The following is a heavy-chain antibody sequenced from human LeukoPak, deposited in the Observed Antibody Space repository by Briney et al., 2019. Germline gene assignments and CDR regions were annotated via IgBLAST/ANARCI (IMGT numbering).Heavy chain of an antibody. V-gene: IGHV3-74*01. Sequence: GGSLRLSCAASRFTFSRYWMHWVRQDPEEGLVWVSRISSDGSNIIYADSVKGRFTISRDNAKNTLYLEMNSLRVEDTAVYYCARDWGGYGPTSHDYWGQGTLVTVSS. CDR3: ARDWGGYGPTSHDY. J-gene: IGHJ4*02. D-gene: IGHD3-16*01. CDR2: ISSDGSNI. CDR1: RFTFSRYW.